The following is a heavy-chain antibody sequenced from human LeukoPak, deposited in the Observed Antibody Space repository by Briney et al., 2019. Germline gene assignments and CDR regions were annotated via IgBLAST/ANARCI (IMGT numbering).Heavy chain of an antibody. D-gene: IGHD3-10*01. CDR1: GFTFSSYA. CDR2: ISGSGGST. J-gene: IGHJ5*02. CDR3: AKLGSGRITMVRGVISNWFDP. Sequence: PGGSLRLSCAASGFTFSSYAMSWVRQAPGQGLEWVSAISGSGGSTYYADSVKGRFTISRDNSKNTLYLQMNSLRAEYTAVYYCAKLGSGRITMVRGVISNWFDPWGRGTLVTVSS. V-gene: IGHV3-23*01.